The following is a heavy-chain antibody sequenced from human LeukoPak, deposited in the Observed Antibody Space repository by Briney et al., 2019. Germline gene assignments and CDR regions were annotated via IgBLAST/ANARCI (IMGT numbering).Heavy chain of an antibody. CDR3: ARAYDSSGYAIYY. Sequence: PSETLSLTCTVSGGSTNNYYWSWIRQPPGKGLEWIGYIYYSGSTYYNPSLKSRVTISVDTSKNQFSLQLSSGTAADTAVYYCARAYDSSGYAIYYWGQGTLVTASS. CDR1: GGSTNNYY. V-gene: IGHV4-30-4*01. CDR2: IYYSGST. D-gene: IGHD3-22*01. J-gene: IGHJ4*02.